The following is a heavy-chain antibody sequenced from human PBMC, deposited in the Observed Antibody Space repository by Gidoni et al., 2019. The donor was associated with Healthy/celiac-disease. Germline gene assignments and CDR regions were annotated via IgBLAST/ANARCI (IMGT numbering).Heavy chain of an antibody. D-gene: IGHD3-3*01. V-gene: IGHV3-53*01. CDR2: IYSGGST. Sequence: EVQLVESGGGLIQPGGSRRLSCAASGFTVSSNYMSWVRQAPGKGLEWVSVIYSGGSTYYADSVKGRFTISRDNSKNTLYLQMNSLRAEDTAVYYCARGGITIFGVVIPFDYWGQGTLVTVSS. CDR3: ARGGITIFGVVIPFDY. CDR1: GFTVSSNY. J-gene: IGHJ4*02.